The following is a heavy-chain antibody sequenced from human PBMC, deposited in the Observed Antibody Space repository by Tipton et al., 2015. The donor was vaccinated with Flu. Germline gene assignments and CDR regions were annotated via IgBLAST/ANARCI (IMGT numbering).Heavy chain of an antibody. CDR2: IYPGDSDT. Sequence: VQLVQSGADVKKPGESLKISCKGSGYSFTSYWIGLVRQMPGKGLEWMGIIYPGDSDTRYSPSFQGQVTITADKSISTAYLQWSSLKASDTAMYYCARPAYYGSGSYFPDAFDIWGQGTMVTVSS. CDR1: GYSFTSYW. CDR3: ARPAYYGSGSYFPDAFDI. D-gene: IGHD3-10*01. V-gene: IGHV5-51*03. J-gene: IGHJ3*02.